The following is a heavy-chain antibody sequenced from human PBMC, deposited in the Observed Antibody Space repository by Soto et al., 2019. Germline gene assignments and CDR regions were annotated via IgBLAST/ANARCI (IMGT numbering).Heavy chain of an antibody. CDR2: ISAYNGNT. J-gene: IGHJ6*02. CDR3: ARGGLTMVRRVIIEPRAPTYYYGMDV. CDR1: GYTFTSYG. D-gene: IGHD3-10*01. Sequence: GASVKVSCKASGYTFTSYGISWVRQAPGQGLEWMGWISAYNGNTNYAQKLQGRVTMTTDTSTSTAYMELRSLRSDDTAVYYCARGGLTMVRRVIIEPRAPTYYYGMDVWGQGTKFTVYS. V-gene: IGHV1-18*01.